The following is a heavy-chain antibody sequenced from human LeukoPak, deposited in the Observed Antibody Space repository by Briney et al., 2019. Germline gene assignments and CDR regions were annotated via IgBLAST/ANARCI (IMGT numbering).Heavy chain of an antibody. J-gene: IGHJ6*03. CDR2: IRYDGSNK. V-gene: IGHV3-30*02. D-gene: IGHD4-17*01. CDR1: GFTFSSYA. CDR3: AKIPYGDYVLDYYYYMDV. Sequence: GGSLRLSCAASGFTFSSYAMSWVRQAPGKGLEWVAFIRYDGSNKYYADSVKGRFTISRDNSKNTLYLQMYSLRAEDTAVYYCAKIPYGDYVLDYYYYMDVWGKGTTVTISS.